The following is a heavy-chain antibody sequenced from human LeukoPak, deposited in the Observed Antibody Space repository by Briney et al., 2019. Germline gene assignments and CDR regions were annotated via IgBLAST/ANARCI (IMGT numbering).Heavy chain of an antibody. CDR3: ARDRSYCSGGSCSYYFDY. CDR2: IYHSGST. CDR1: GGSISSGSYY. D-gene: IGHD2-15*01. J-gene: IGHJ4*02. Sequence: PSETLSLTCTVSGGSISSGSYYWGWIRQPPGKGLEWIGSIYHSGSTYYNPSLKSRVTISVDTSKNQFSLKLSSVTAADTAVYYCARDRSYCSGGSCSYYFDYWGQGTLVTVSS. V-gene: IGHV4-39*07.